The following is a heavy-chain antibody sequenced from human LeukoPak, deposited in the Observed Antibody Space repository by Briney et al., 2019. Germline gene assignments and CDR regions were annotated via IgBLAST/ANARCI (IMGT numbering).Heavy chain of an antibody. Sequence: SETLSLTCTVSGGSISSGGHYWSWIRQHPGKGLEWIGYIYYSGSTHYNPSLKSRVTISVDTSKNQFSLKLSSVTAADTAVYYCAGGPTRLRFLEWLPGPVDYWGQGTLVTVSS. V-gene: IGHV4-31*03. J-gene: IGHJ4*02. CDR2: IYYSGST. CDR3: AGGPTRLRFLEWLPGPVDY. D-gene: IGHD3-3*01. CDR1: GGSISSGGHY.